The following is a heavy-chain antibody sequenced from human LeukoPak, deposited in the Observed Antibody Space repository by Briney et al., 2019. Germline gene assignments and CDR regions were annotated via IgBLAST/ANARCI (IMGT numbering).Heavy chain of an antibody. V-gene: IGHV1-3*01. CDR1: GYTLTELS. D-gene: IGHD3-10*01. CDR2: INAGNGNT. CDR3: ARSVVRGVINWFDP. J-gene: IGHJ5*02. Sequence: ASVKVSCKVSGYTLTELSMHWVRQAPGQRLEWMGWINAGNGNTKYSQKFQGRVTITRDTSASTAYMELSSLRSEDTAVYYCARSVVRGVINWFDPWGQGTLVTVSS.